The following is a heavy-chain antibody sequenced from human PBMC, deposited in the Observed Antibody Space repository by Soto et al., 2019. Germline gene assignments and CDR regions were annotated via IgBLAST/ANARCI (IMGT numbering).Heavy chain of an antibody. CDR3: ARESGYCSGGSCRALVFDI. J-gene: IGHJ3*02. D-gene: IGHD2-15*01. CDR1: GGSISSGDYY. Sequence: QVQLQESGPGLVKPSQTLSLTCTVSGGSISSGDYYWSWIRQPPGKGLEWIGYIYYSGSTYYNPSLKSRVTISVDTSKNQFSLKLSSVTAADTAVYYRARESGYCSGGSCRALVFDIWGQGTMVTVSS. V-gene: IGHV4-30-4*01. CDR2: IYYSGST.